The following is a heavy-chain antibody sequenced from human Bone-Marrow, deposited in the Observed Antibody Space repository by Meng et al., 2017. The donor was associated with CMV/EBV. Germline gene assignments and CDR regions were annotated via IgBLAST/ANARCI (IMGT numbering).Heavy chain of an antibody. Sequence: GGSLRLSCAASGFTFSSYGMHWVRQAPGKGLEWVAFIRYDGSNKYYADSVKGRFTISRDNSKNTLYLQMNSLRAEDTAVYYCASPKAHLGVAARPGPLDYWGQGTLVTVSS. V-gene: IGHV3-30*02. D-gene: IGHD6-6*01. J-gene: IGHJ4*02. CDR3: ASPKAHLGVAARPGPLDY. CDR1: GFTFSSYG. CDR2: IRYDGSNK.